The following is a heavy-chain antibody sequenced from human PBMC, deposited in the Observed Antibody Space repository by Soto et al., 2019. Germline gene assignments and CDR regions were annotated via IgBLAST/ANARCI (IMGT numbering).Heavy chain of an antibody. CDR2: ISGNGASA. J-gene: IGHJ4*02. V-gene: IGHV3-23*01. CDR1: GFTFSDYA. Sequence: VQLLESGGGLVQPGGSLRLSCAASGFTFSDYAMNWVRQAPGKGLEWVSDISGNGASARYADSVKGRFTISRDNSKNTLYLQMNSLRVDDTAVYYCDKERRGSGWSVCNFWGQGTLVTVSS. D-gene: IGHD6-19*01. CDR3: DKERRGSGWSVCNF.